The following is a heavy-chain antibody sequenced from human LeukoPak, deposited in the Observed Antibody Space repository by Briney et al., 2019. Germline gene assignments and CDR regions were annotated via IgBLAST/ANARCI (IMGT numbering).Heavy chain of an antibody. CDR1: GYTFTSYY. CDR2: INPSGGST. Sequence: ASVKVSCKASGYTFTSYYMHWVRQAPGQGLEWMGIINPSGGSTSYAQKFQGRVTMTRDTSTSTVCMELSSLRSEDTAVYYCARVPPQDYHIDYWGQGTLVTVSS. V-gene: IGHV1-46*01. D-gene: IGHD4-11*01. CDR3: ARVPPQDYHIDY. J-gene: IGHJ4*02.